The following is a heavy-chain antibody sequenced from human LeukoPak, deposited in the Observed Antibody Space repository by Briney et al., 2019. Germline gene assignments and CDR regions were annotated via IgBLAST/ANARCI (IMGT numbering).Heavy chain of an antibody. J-gene: IGHJ4*02. V-gene: IGHV3-23*01. CDR1: GFTFSTYA. D-gene: IGHD1-26*01. CDR2: VTDSGGGT. Sequence: PGGSPRLSCAASGFTFSTYAMSWVRQAPGKGLEWVSGVTDSGGGTYYADSVKGRFTISRDNSKNTLYLQMNSLRVEDTAVYYCAKAGLYSGSYYLQLAYWGQGTLVTVSS. CDR3: AKAGLYSGSYYLQLAY.